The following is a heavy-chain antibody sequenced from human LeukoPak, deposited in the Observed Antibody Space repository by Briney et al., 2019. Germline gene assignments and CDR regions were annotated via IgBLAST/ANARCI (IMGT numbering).Heavy chain of an antibody. CDR3: ATDFYDTT. V-gene: IGHV3-15*07. CDR2: IRSNSDGGTI. CDR1: GFTFSNAW. Sequence: GGSLRLSCATSGFTFSNAWMNWVRQAPGKGLEWVGRIRSNSDGGTIDYAVPVKGRLALSRDDSKNTLYLQMNSLQTEDTAVYYCATDFYDTTWGQGTLVTVSS. D-gene: IGHD3-22*01. J-gene: IGHJ5*02.